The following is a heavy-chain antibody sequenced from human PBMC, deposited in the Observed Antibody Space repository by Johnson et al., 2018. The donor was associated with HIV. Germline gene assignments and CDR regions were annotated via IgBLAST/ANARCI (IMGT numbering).Heavy chain of an antibody. CDR1: GFTFSGSA. V-gene: IGHV3-73*01. CDR2: IRSKANSYAT. J-gene: IGHJ3*02. D-gene: IGHD6-13*01. Sequence: VQLVESGGGVVQPGGSLKLSCAASGFTFSGSAMHWVRQASGKGLEWVGRIRSKANSYATAYAASVKGRFTISRDDSKNTLYLQMNSLRAEDTAVYYCARWQQLATDAFYIWGQGTMVTVSS. CDR3: ARWQQLATDAFYI.